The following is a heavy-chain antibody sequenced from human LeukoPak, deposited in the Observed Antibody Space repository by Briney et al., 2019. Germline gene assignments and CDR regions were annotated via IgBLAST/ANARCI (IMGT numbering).Heavy chain of an antibody. CDR1: GGSISSYY. V-gene: IGHV4-59*01. CDR3: ARVPYSGSYYSSAGAFDI. J-gene: IGHJ3*02. Sequence: SETLSLTCTVSGGSISSYYWSWIRQPPGKGLEWIGYIYYSGSTNYNPSLKSRVTISVDTSKNQFSLKLSSVTAADTAVYYCARVPYSGSYYSSAGAFDIWGQGTMVTVSS. CDR2: IYYSGST. D-gene: IGHD1-26*01.